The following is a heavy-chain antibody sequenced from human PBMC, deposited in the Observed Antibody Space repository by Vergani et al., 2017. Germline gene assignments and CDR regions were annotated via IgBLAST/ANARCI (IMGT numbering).Heavy chain of an antibody. CDR3: ARKHISNYYDSSGYYYMGYYYGMDV. J-gene: IGHJ6*02. Sequence: QVQLVESGGGVVQPGRSLRLSCAASGFTFSSYGMHWVRQAPGKGLEWVASIRSDESRRYYGDSMEGPFTISRDNAKNSLYLQMNSLRAEDTAVYYCARKHISNYYDSSGYYYMGYYYGMDVWGQGTTVTVSS. CDR1: GFTFSSYG. D-gene: IGHD3-22*01. CDR2: IRSDESRR. V-gene: IGHV3-33*01.